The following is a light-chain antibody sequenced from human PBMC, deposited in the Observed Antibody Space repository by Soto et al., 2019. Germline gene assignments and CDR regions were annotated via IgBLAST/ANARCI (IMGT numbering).Light chain of an antibody. Sequence: QSVLTQPRSVSESPGQSVTISCTGTSSDVGGYNYVSWYQQHPGKAPKLMIYDVSKRPSGVPDRFSGSKSGNTASLTISGLRAEDEADYYCCSYAGTPYVCGTGTKVTVL. CDR2: DVS. V-gene: IGLV2-11*01. CDR3: CSYAGTPYV. CDR1: SSDVGGYNY. J-gene: IGLJ1*01.